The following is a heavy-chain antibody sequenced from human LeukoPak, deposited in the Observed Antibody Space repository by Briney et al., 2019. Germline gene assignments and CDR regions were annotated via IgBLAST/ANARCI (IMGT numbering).Heavy chain of an antibody. D-gene: IGHD3-16*02. CDR2: ISSSSSYT. CDR1: GFTFSDYY. CDR3: ARELYDYVWGSYRLRPSYFDY. Sequence: KPGGSLRLSCAASGFTFSDYYMSWIRQAPGKGLEWVSYISSSSSYTNYADSVKGRFTISRDNAKNSLYLQMNSLRAEDTAEYYCARELYDYVWGSYRLRPSYFDYWGQGTLVTVSS. V-gene: IGHV3-11*06. J-gene: IGHJ4*02.